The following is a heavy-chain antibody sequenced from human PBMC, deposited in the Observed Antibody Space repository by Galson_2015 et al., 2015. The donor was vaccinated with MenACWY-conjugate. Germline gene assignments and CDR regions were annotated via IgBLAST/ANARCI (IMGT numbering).Heavy chain of an antibody. D-gene: IGHD3-10*01. Sequence: LRLSCAASGITFSSYAMSWVRQAPGKGLAWVSSISTTGGTTYYADSVKGRFTISRDNSKNTLYLQMNSLRAGDTAVYYCAQGAGSRWFDPWGQGTLVIVSS. CDR2: ISTTGGTT. CDR1: GITFSSYA. V-gene: IGHV3-23*01. CDR3: AQGAGSRWFDP. J-gene: IGHJ5*02.